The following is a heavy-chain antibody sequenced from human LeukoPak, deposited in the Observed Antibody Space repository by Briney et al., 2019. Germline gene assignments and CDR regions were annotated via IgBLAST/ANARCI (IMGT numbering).Heavy chain of an antibody. CDR2: INPNSGGT. Sequence: GASVKVSCKASGYTFTGYYMHWVRQAPGQGLEWMGWINPNSGGTNYAQKFQGRVTMTRDTSISTAYMELSRLRSDDTAVYYCARDNYYDSSGSPFGYWGQGTLVTVSS. CDR3: ARDNYYDSSGSPFGY. V-gene: IGHV1-2*02. D-gene: IGHD3-22*01. CDR1: GYTFTGYY. J-gene: IGHJ4*02.